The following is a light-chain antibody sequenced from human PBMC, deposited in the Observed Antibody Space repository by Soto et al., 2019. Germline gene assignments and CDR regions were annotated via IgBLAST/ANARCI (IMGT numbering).Light chain of an antibody. Sequence: QSALTQPASVSGSPGQSITISCSGTSSNIGGYNVVSWYQQHPGKAPKVSVYEGIKRPSGVSDRFSGSTSGSTASLTISGLQAEYEAEYYCCSYVGATTYVFGSGTKLTVL. CDR3: CSYVGATTYV. V-gene: IGLV2-23*01. CDR1: SSNIGGYNV. J-gene: IGLJ1*01. CDR2: EGI.